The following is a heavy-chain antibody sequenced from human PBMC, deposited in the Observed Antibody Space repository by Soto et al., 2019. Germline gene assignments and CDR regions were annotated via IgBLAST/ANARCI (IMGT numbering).Heavy chain of an antibody. CDR1: GGSISSYY. V-gene: IGHV4-59*01. CDR2: IYYSGST. J-gene: IGHJ4*02. CDR3: ARDRSRPDPTDTAIFPAY. Sequence: SETLSLTCTVSGGSISSYYWSWIRQPPGKGLEWIGYIYYSGSTNYNPSLKSRVTISVDTSKNQFSLKLSSVTAADTAVYYCARDRSRPDPTDTAIFPAYWGQGTLVTVSS. D-gene: IGHD5-18*01.